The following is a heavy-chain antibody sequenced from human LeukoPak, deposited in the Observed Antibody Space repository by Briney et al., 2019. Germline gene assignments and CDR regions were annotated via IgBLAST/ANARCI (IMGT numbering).Heavy chain of an antibody. D-gene: IGHD5-12*01. CDR3: ARDRGRRMATGWFDP. J-gene: IGHJ5*02. CDR2: ISGSGGST. CDR1: GFTFSSYA. Sequence: PGGSLRLSCAASGFTFSSYAMSWVRQAPGKGLEWVSAISGSGGSTYYADSVKGRFTISRDNAKNSLYLQMNSLRAEDTAVYYCARDRGRRMATGWFDPWGQGTLVTVSS. V-gene: IGHV3-23*01.